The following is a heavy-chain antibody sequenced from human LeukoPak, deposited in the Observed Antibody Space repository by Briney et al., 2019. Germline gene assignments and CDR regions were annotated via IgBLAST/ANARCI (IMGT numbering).Heavy chain of an antibody. CDR2: IIPKFGSA. CDR3: ARGPECSSFSCYYYFDY. V-gene: IGHV1-69*05. CDR1: RGTLSPYG. Sequence: EASVKVSCEASRGTLSPYGIGWVRQAPGQGLEWMGGIIPKFGSANYAQKFQDRLTLTTDESASTAYMELSNLRSEDTAIYYCARGPECSSFSCYYYFDYWAQGTLVTVSS. J-gene: IGHJ4*02. D-gene: IGHD2-2*01.